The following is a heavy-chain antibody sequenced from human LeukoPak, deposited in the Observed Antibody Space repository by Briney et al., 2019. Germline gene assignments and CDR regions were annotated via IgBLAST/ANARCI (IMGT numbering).Heavy chain of an antibody. D-gene: IGHD2-21*02. CDR2: IIAGGGKT. J-gene: IGHJ4*02. CDR1: GFTFNNYA. V-gene: IGHV3-23*01. CDR3: AIGRYPAASCAGGCYYSY. Sequence: GGSLRLSCAAAGFTFNNYAMTWVRQAPGEGLEWVSCIIAGGGKTLYAESAKGRFSISTDNYKNTLYLQTDSLRVEDTAVYYCAIGRYPAASCAGGCYYSYWGQGTLVTVSS.